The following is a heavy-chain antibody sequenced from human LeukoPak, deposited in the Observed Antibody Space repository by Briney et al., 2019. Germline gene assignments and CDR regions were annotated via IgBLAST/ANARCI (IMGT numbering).Heavy chain of an antibody. CDR3: AKRSYDFWSGYYYMDV. Sequence: GGSLRLSCAASGFTFSSYGMSWVRQAPGKGLEWVSAISGSGGNTYYADSVKGRFTIFRDNSKNTLYLQMSSLRAEDTAVYYCAKRSYDFWSGYYYMDVWGKGTTVTVSS. D-gene: IGHD3-3*01. V-gene: IGHV3-23*01. CDR1: GFTFSSYG. J-gene: IGHJ6*03. CDR2: ISGSGGNT.